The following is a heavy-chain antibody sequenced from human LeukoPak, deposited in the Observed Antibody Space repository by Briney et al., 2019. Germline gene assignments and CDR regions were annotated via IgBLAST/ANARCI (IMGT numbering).Heavy chain of an antibody. Sequence: SETLSLTCTVSGGSISSFYWSWIRQPPGKGLEWIGYIYYSGSTNYNPSLKSRVTISVDTSKNQFSLKLSSVTAADTAVYYCARMSGFWSGHNGDYYYYGMDVWGQGTTVTVSS. V-gene: IGHV4-59*01. D-gene: IGHD3-3*01. CDR2: IYYSGST. CDR3: ARMSGFWSGHNGDYYYYGMDV. CDR1: GGSISSFY. J-gene: IGHJ6*02.